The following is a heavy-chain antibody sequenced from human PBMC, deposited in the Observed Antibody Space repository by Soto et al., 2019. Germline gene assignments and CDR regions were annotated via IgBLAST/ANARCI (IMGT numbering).Heavy chain of an antibody. CDR1: GYTFTSYS. CDR3: ARGLPLAADY. CDR2: INAGNGNT. J-gene: IGHJ4*02. Sequence: ASVKASSKAPGYTFTSYSLHWVRQAPGQRLEWMGWINAGNGNTKYSQKFQGRVTITRDTSASTAYMELSSLRSEDTAVYYCARGLPLAADYWGQGTLVTGSS. V-gene: IGHV1-3*01.